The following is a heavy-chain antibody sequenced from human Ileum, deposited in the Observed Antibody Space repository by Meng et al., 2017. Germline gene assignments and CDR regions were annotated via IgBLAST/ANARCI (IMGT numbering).Heavy chain of an antibody. J-gene: IGHJ4*02. D-gene: IGHD3-22*01. Sequence: ASVKVSCKASGYMFSNHAMHWVRQAPGQRLEWMGWISPDNGDTKFSEKFQGRVTLTRDRSANTVYMELSSLRSEDTAMYYCARGNYYDSSGYTDYWGQGTQVTVSS. CDR3: ARGNYYDSSGYTDY. CDR1: GYMFSNHA. V-gene: IGHV1-3*01. CDR2: ISPDNGDT.